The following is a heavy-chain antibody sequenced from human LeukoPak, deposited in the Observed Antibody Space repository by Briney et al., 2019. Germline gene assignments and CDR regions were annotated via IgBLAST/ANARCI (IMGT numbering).Heavy chain of an antibody. J-gene: IGHJ4*02. CDR1: GFTVSTTY. V-gene: IGHV3-53*01. CDR3: TRDGPAAGTEFDY. CDR2: LYSGGST. Sequence: GGSLRLSCAVSGFTVSTTYMSRVRQAPGKGLEWVSVLYSGGSTHYADSVRGRFTISRDNSKNTLYLQMNSLRVEDTAVYYCTRDGPAAGTEFDYWGQGTLVTVSS. D-gene: IGHD6-13*01.